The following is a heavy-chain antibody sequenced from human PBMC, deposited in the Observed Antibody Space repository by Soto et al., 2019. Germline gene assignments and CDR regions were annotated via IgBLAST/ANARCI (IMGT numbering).Heavy chain of an antibody. Sequence: QVQLVQSGAEVKKPGSSVKVSCKASGGTFSSYTISWVRQAPGQGLEWMGRIIPILGIANYAEKFQGRVTITADESPSPDYLGLSSLISQHTAVDDWARFSGGLGGAGRGDWGVGTMVTVSS. V-gene: IGHV1-69*02. J-gene: IGHJ3*01. CDR3: ARFSGGLGGAGRGD. D-gene: IGHD6-19*01. CDR2: IIPILGIA. CDR1: GGTFSSYT.